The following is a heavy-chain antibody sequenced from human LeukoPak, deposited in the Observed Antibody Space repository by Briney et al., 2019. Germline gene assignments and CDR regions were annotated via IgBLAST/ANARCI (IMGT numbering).Heavy chain of an antibody. D-gene: IGHD1-26*01. J-gene: IGHJ4*02. CDR1: GYSFTSYW. Sequence: RESLKISCKGCGYSFTSYWIGWVRQMPGKGLEWMGIIYPGDSDTRYSPSFQGQVTISADKSISTAYLQWSSLKASDTAMYYCASSSHTSGSYYPNFDYWGQGTLVTVSS. CDR3: ASSSHTSGSYYPNFDY. V-gene: IGHV5-51*01. CDR2: IYPGDSDT.